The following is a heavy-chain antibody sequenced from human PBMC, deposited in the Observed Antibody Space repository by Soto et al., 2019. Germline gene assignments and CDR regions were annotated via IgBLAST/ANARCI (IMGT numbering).Heavy chain of an antibody. CDR2: IYYSGST. CDR3: ARQEGGSYYRKYSQH. V-gene: IGHV4-39*01. Sequence: SETLSLTCTVSGGSISSSTYYWGWIRQPPGKGLEWIGSIYYSGSTYYNPSLKSRVTISVDTSKNQFSLKLSSVTAADTAVYYCARQEGGSYYRKYSQHWGQGTLVTVSS. D-gene: IGHD1-26*01. J-gene: IGHJ1*01. CDR1: GGSISSSTYY.